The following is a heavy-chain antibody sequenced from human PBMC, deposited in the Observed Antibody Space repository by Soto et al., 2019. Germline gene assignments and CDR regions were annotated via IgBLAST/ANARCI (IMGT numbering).Heavy chain of an antibody. D-gene: IGHD4-17*01. CDR3: ARGLDDSDVPRWDH. Sequence: QVQLVQSGPEVRKPGASVRLSCETSGYNFNQYYIHWVRQAPGQGLEWMGIINLRGGTTEYAHKFRGRVTVTGDTSTRTAYMELSSLRSLDTAVYFCARGLDDSDVPRWDHWGQGTLITVSS. V-gene: IGHV1-46*02. CDR2: INLRGGTT. CDR1: GYNFNQYY. J-gene: IGHJ4*02.